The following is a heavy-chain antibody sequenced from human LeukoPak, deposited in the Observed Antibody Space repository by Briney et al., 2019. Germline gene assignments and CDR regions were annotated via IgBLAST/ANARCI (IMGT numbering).Heavy chain of an antibody. CDR2: IVPMLGTT. D-gene: IGHD1-7*01. CDR3: ARGGSGTFWGFYDY. Sequence: LVKVSCKASGGTFSSFALNWVRQAPGQGLEWMGGIVPMLGTTNYAQRFQGRVTITTDESTSTGYMELSSLRSDDTAVYYCARGGSGTFWGFYDYWGQGSLVIVSS. CDR1: GGTFSSFA. V-gene: IGHV1-69*05. J-gene: IGHJ4*02.